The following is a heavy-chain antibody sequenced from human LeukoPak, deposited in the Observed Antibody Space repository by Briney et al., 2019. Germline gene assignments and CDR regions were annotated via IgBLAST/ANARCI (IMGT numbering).Heavy chain of an antibody. J-gene: IGHJ4*02. V-gene: IGHV3-23*01. D-gene: IGHD3-22*01. CDR1: EFTFSSYS. Sequence: RGSLRLSCAASEFTFSSYSMSWVRQAPGKGLEWVSSITGGGGSTYFADSVKDRFTISRDNSRNTLYPQLNSLRAEDTAVYYCAKSPYYDASGYNREYYFDCWGQGTLVTVSS. CDR3: AKSPYYDASGYNREYYFDC. CDR2: ITGGGGST.